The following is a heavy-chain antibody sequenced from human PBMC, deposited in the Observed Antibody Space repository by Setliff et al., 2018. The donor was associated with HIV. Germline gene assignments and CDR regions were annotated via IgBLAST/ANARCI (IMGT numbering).Heavy chain of an antibody. CDR1: GGSFSGYY. Sequence: SETLSLTCAVYGGSFSGYYWSWIRQPPGKGLEWIGEINHSGSTNYNPSLKSRVTISVDTSKNQFSLKPSSVTAADTAVYYCARRDHRSDRITMVRGVIIKRGGGFDYWGQGTLVTVSS. CDR3: ARRDHRSDRITMVRGVIIKRGGGFDY. CDR2: INHSGST. J-gene: IGHJ4*02. V-gene: IGHV4-34*01. D-gene: IGHD3-10*01.